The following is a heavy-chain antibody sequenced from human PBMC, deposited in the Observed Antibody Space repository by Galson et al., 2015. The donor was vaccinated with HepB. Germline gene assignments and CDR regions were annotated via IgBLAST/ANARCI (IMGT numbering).Heavy chain of an antibody. J-gene: IGHJ6*03. V-gene: IGHV1-8*01. CDR3: ARGPYYDFWSGYYSNYYYYYMDV. D-gene: IGHD3-3*01. CDR1: GYTFTSYD. Sequence: SVKVSCKASGYTFTSYDINWVRQATGQGLEWMGWMNPNSGNTGYAQKFQGRVTMTRNTSISTAYMELSSLRSEDTAVYYCARGPYYDFWSGYYSNYYYYYMDVWGKGTTVTVSS. CDR2: MNPNSGNT.